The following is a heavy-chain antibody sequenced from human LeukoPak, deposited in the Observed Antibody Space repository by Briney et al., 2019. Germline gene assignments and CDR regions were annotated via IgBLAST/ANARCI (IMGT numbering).Heavy chain of an antibody. J-gene: IGHJ4*02. Sequence: SETLSLTCTVSGGSISSYYWSWIRQPPGKGLEWIGYIYYSGSTNYNPSLRSRVTISVDTSKNQFSLKLNSVTAADTAVYYCSSGWTQNPFDYWGQGTLVTVSS. CDR2: IYYSGST. CDR1: GGSISSYY. D-gene: IGHD6-19*01. V-gene: IGHV4-59*08. CDR3: SSGWTQNPFDY.